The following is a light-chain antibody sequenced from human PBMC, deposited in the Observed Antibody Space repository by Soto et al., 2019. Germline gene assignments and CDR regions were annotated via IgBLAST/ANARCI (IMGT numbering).Light chain of an antibody. CDR2: DTS. CDR3: QQFNNWPPT. J-gene: IGKJ5*01. V-gene: IGKV3D-15*01. Sequence: EIVMTQSPATLSVPPGEGATLSCRASQSVSSNLAWYQQKPGQAPRLLIYDTSTRATGIPARFSGSGSGTEFTLTISSLQSEDFALYFCQQFNNWPPTFGQGTRLEIK. CDR1: QSVSSN.